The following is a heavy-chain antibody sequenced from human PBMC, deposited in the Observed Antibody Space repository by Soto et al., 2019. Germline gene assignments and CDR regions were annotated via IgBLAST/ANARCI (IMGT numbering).Heavy chain of an antibody. CDR3: ARVGSGSYYNPYFDY. J-gene: IGHJ4*02. CDR1: GGSVSGYH. Sequence: PSETLSLTCNVSGGSVSGYHWSWIRQPPWKVLEWIGYVNNNGNTDYNPSLESRVTISVDTSKNQFSLKLTSVTAADTAVYYCARVGSGSYYNPYFDYWGQGTLVTVSS. D-gene: IGHD3-10*01. V-gene: IGHV4-59*02. CDR2: VNNNGNT.